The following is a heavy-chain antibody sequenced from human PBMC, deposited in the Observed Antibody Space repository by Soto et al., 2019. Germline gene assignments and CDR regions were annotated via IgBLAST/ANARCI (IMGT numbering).Heavy chain of an antibody. Sequence: SETLSLTCTVSGGSISSYYWSWIRQPPGKGLEWIGYIYYSGSTNYNPSLKSRVTISVDTSKNQFSLKLSSVTAADTAVYYCARDGGMDYDYIWGSYRYGYYFDYWGQGTLVTVSS. J-gene: IGHJ4*02. CDR1: GGSISSYY. CDR2: IYYSGST. V-gene: IGHV4-59*01. CDR3: ARDGGMDYDYIWGSYRYGYYFDY. D-gene: IGHD3-16*02.